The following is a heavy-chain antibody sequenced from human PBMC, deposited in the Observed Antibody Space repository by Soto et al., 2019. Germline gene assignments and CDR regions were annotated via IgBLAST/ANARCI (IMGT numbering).Heavy chain of an antibody. V-gene: IGHV3-30-3*01. CDR3: ARPRAVADFDS. CDR1: GFTFSSYA. D-gene: IGHD2-15*01. J-gene: IGHJ4*02. Sequence: QVQLVESGGGVVQPGRSLRLSCAASGFTFSSYAMHWVRQAPGKGLEWVAVISYDGSNKYYADSVKGRFTISRDNSKNTLYLQMNSLRAEDTAVYYCARPRAVADFDSWGQGTLVTVSS. CDR2: ISYDGSNK.